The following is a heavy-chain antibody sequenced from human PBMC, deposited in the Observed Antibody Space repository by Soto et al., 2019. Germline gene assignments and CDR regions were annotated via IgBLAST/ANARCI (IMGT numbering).Heavy chain of an antibody. CDR1: GYTFTSYD. CDR2: MNPNSGNT. Sequence: ASVKVSCKASGYTFTSYDINWVRQATGQGLEWMGWMNPNSGNTGYAQKFQGRVTMTRNTSISTAYMELSSLRSEDTAVYYCARNLLSYYGDTNAPFDYWDQGTLVTVSS. D-gene: IGHD4-17*01. CDR3: ARNLLSYYGDTNAPFDY. V-gene: IGHV1-8*01. J-gene: IGHJ4*02.